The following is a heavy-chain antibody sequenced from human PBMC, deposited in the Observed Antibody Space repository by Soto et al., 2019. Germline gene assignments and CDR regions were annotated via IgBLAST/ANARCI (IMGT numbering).Heavy chain of an antibody. CDR1: GFTFSTYG. Sequence: DVQLLESGGGLVQWGGSLRLSCVTSGFTFSTYGMTWVRQAPGKGLEWVSYGGSGGSRYYAESVKGRFTIARDNSKNTLSLEMSSLRAEDKATYYCVKFRGRAYPYYYMDVWGKGTTVTVSS. V-gene: IGHV3-23*01. J-gene: IGHJ6*03. CDR2: YGGSGGSR. CDR3: VKFRGRAYPYYYMDV. D-gene: IGHD3-10*01.